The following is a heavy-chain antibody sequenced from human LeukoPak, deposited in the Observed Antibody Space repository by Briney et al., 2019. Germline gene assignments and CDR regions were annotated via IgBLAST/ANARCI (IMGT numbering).Heavy chain of an antibody. D-gene: IGHD5-18*01. CDR3: ARGPSGYRRVFDY. CDR1: GYTFTSYA. CDR2: INAGNGNT. Sequence: ASVKVSCKASGYTFTSYAMHWVRQAHGQRLEWMGWINAGNGNTKYSQKFQGRVTITRDTSASTAYMELSSLRSEDTAVYYCARGPSGYRRVFDYWGQGTLVTVSS. J-gene: IGHJ4*02. V-gene: IGHV1-3*01.